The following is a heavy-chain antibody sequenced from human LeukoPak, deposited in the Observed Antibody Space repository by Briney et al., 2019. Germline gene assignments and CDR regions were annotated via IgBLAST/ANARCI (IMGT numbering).Heavy chain of an antibody. CDR3: ARGTHQLWFLDK. D-gene: IGHD3-10*01. CDR2: ISSSSSII. J-gene: IGHJ4*02. Sequence: GGSLRLSCAAPGFTFSRYNMNWVRQAPGKGLEWISYISSSSSIIYFADSLKGRFTVSRDNAKNSLYLQMNSLRAEDTAVYYCARGTHQLWFLDKWGQGTLVTVSS. V-gene: IGHV3-48*01. CDR1: GFTFSRYN.